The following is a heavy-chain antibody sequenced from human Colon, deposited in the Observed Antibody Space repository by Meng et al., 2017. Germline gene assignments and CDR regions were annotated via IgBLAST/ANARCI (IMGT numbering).Heavy chain of an antibody. CDR1: GYSISTAYY. CDR3: ARTIYSSSVDY. V-gene: IGHV4-38-2*01. CDR2: IDRSGTT. D-gene: IGHD3-22*01. J-gene: IGHJ4*02. Sequence: QVQLQVSGPGLVEPSETLSLTCSVSGYSISTAYYWGWIRQTPGKGLEWIASIDRSGTTYYNPSLESRVTISVDTSKNHFSLRLNSVTAADTAVYFCARTIYSSSVDYWGQGTLVTVSS.